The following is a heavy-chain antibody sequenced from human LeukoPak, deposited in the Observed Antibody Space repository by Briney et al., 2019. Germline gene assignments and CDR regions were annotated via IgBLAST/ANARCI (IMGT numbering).Heavy chain of an antibody. CDR3: AKGSYSSSSDY. D-gene: IGHD6-6*01. CDR1: GFTFSSYA. V-gene: IGHV3-23*01. CDR2: ISGSGGST. Sequence: QAGGSLRLSCAASGFTFSSYAMSWVRQAPGKGLEWVSGISGSGGSTSYADSVKGRFTISRDNSKNTLYLQMNSLRAEDTAVYYCAKGSYSSSSDYWGQGTLVTVSS. J-gene: IGHJ4*02.